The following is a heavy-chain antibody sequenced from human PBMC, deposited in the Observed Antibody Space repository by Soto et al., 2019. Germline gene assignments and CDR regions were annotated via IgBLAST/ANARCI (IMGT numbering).Heavy chain of an antibody. V-gene: IGHV4-31*11. J-gene: IGHJ4*02. CDR3: ASLYYYDSRPRN. Sequence: SETLSLTCGVSGDSVNSGGHYWNWIREHPGKGLEWIGYIYYSGSTYYNPSLKSRVTISVDTSKNQFSLKLSSVTAADTAVYYCASLYYYDSRPRNWGQGTLVTVS. CDR2: IYYSGST. D-gene: IGHD3-22*01. CDR1: GDSVNSGGHY.